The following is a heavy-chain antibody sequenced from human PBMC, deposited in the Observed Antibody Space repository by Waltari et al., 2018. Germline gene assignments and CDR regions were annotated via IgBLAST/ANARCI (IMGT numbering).Heavy chain of an antibody. Sequence: EVQLVQSGAEVKKPGESLKISCKGSGYSFTSYWIGWVRQMPGKGLEWMGIIYPGDSDTRYSPSFQGQVTISADKSISTAYLQWSSLKASDTAMYYCARRGKQWLVPQDWFDPWGQGTLVTVSS. J-gene: IGHJ5*02. D-gene: IGHD6-19*01. CDR1: GYSFTSYW. CDR3: ARRGKQWLVPQDWFDP. CDR2: IYPGDSDT. V-gene: IGHV5-51*03.